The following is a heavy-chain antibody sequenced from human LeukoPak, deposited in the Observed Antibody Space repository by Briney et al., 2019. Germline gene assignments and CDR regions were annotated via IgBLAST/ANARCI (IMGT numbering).Heavy chain of an antibody. V-gene: IGHV4-39*01. CDR2: IYYSGST. J-gene: IGHJ6*03. D-gene: IGHD6-25*01. CDR1: GGSISSSSYY. CDR3: ASLRLYYYYYYYMDV. Sequence: PSQTLSPTCTVSGGSISSSSYYWGWIRQPPGKGLEWIGSIYYSGSTYYNTSLKSRVTISVDTSKNQFSLKLSSVTAADTAVFYCASLRLYYYYYYYMDVWGKGTTVTVSS.